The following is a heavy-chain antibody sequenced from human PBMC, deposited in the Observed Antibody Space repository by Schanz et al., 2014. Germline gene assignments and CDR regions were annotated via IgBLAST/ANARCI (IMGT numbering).Heavy chain of an antibody. Sequence: VFLAESGGGVVQPGRSLRLSCAASGFTFSQYAMNWVRQAPGRGLEWVSGITRQGTTYYADFVKGRFSISRDLSSNTLYLQMNSLRADDSAIYYCAKDHPSSGWPAFDVCGQGTQVTVSS. J-gene: IGHJ4*02. CDR2: ITRQGTT. CDR3: AKDHPSSGWPAFDV. D-gene: IGHD6-19*01. V-gene: IGHV3-23*04. CDR1: GFTFSQYA.